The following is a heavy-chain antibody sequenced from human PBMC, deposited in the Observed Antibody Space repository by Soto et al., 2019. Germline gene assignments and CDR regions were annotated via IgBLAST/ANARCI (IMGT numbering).Heavy chain of an antibody. Sequence: PSETLSLTCAVSGDSISSGGYSWNWIRQAPGKGLEWIGYIYQSGSTSYNPSLKSRVTISVDRSKNQFSLKLNSVTAADTAVYYCARDNRSGYYFEYRGQGTPVTRLL. CDR2: IYQSGST. V-gene: IGHV4-30-2*01. D-gene: IGHD3-3*01. CDR3: ARDNRSGYYFEY. CDR1: GDSISSGGYS. J-gene: IGHJ4*02.